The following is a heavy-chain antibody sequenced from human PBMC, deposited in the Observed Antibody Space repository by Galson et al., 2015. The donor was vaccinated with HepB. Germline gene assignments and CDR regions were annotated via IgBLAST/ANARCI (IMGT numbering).Heavy chain of an antibody. D-gene: IGHD3-22*01. CDR1: GYTFTSYG. CDR2: ISAYNGNT. CDR3: ARDLHQNYYYDSSGPGH. V-gene: IGHV1-18*04. J-gene: IGHJ4*02. Sequence: SVKVSCKASGYTFTSYGISWVRHAPGQGLEWMGWISAYNGNTNYAQKLQGRVTMTTDTSTSTAYMELRSLRSDDTAVYYCARDLHQNYYYDSSGPGHWGQGTLVTVSS.